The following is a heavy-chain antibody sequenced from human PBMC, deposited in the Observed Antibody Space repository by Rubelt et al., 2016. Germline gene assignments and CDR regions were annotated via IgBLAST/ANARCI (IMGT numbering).Heavy chain of an antibody. CDR3: ARLLSRSWQWDY. Sequence: QVQLQQWGAGLLKPSETLSLTCAVYGGSFSGYYWAWIRQPLGKGLEWIGSIDYSGNTYYNPSLLSRVPLSVDTSKNQFSLKVGSVTAAETAVYYWARLLSRSWQWDYWGQGALVTVSS. D-gene: IGHD6-13*01. V-gene: IGHV4-34*01. CDR2: IDYSGNT. CDR1: GGSFSGYY. J-gene: IGHJ4*02.